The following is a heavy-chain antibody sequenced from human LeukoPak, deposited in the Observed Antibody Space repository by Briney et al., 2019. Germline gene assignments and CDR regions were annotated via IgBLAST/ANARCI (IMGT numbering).Heavy chain of an antibody. J-gene: IGHJ4*02. CDR3: ARDLKRGYSSGRYSWGTGSSNDY. D-gene: IGHD6-19*01. CDR2: ISAYNGNT. CDR1: GYTFTSYG. V-gene: IGHV1-18*01. Sequence: ASVKVSCKASGYTFTSYGISWVRQAPGQGLEWMGWISAYNGNTYYAQNLQGRVTMTTDTSTSTAYMELRSLGSDDTAVYYCARDLKRGYSSGRYSWGTGSSNDYWGQGTLVTVSS.